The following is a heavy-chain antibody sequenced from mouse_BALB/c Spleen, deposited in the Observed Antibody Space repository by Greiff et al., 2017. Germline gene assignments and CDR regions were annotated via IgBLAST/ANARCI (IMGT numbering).Heavy chain of an antibody. V-gene: IGHV5-17*02. J-gene: IGHJ4*01. D-gene: IGHD2-14*01. CDR2: ISSGSSTI. CDR3: ARGEVRRRYAMDY. CDR1: GFTFSSFG. Sequence: EVQGVESGGGLVQPGGSRKLSCAASGFTFSSFGMHWVRQAPEKGLEWVAYISSGSSTIYYADTVKGRFTISRDNPKNTLFLQMPSLRSEDTAMYYCARGEVRRRYAMDYWGQGTSVTVSS.